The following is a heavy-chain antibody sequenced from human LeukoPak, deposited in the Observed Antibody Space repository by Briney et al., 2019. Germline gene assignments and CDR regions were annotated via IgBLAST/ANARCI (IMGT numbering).Heavy chain of an antibody. Sequence: PGGSLRLSCAASGFTVSRNHMSWVRQAPGKGLEWVSIIYSGGNTYYADSVKGRFTISRDDSKDTLYLQMNSLRAEDTAAYYCAKDYGSGGFDYWAQGPLVTVSS. D-gene: IGHD3-10*01. CDR2: IYSGGNT. CDR1: GFTVSRNH. CDR3: AKDYGSGGFDY. V-gene: IGHV3-66*01. J-gene: IGHJ4*02.